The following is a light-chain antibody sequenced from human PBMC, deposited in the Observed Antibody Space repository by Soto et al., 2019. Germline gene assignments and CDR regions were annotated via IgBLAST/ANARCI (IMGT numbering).Light chain of an antibody. CDR3: QQSYSTTPWT. J-gene: IGKJ1*01. Sequence: DIQMTQSPSSLSASVGDRVTITCRASQSISSYLNWYQQKPGKAPKLLIYAASSLQGGVPSRFSGSGSGTDFTLTISSLQPEDFATDFCQQSYSTTPWTFGQGTKVEIK. CDR2: AAS. V-gene: IGKV1-39*01. CDR1: QSISSY.